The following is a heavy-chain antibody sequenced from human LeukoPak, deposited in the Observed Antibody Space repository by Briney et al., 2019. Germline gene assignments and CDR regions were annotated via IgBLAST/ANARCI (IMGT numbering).Heavy chain of an antibody. V-gene: IGHV3-23*01. J-gene: IGHJ3*02. CDR1: GFTFSAYA. CDR2: IRGGGGSA. CDR3: ARDPNGDYIGAFDM. Sequence: GGSLRLSCXASGFTFSAYAMMWVRQAPGKGPEWVSAIRGGGGSAFYADSVKGRFTISRDNSKYTLFLQMNSLRAEDTAVYYRARDPNGDYIGAFDMWGPGTMVTVSS. D-gene: IGHD4-17*01.